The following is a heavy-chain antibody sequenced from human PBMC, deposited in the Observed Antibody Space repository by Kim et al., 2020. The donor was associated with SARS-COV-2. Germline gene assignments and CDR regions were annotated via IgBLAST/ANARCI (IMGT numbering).Heavy chain of an antibody. J-gene: IGHJ4*02. CDR3: TTDKYSSSWVSYFDY. CDR2: IKRKTEGGTT. Sequence: GGSLRLSCAASGFTFSNAWMSWVRQTPGKGLEWVGRIKRKTEGGTTDYAAPVKGRFTISRDDSKNTLYLQMNSLKTEDTAVYYCTTDKYSSSWVSYFDYWGQGTLVTVSS. D-gene: IGHD6-13*01. CDR1: GFTFSNAW. V-gene: IGHV3-15*01.